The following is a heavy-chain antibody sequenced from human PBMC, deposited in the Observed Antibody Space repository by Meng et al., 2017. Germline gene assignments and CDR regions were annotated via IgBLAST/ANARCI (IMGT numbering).Heavy chain of an antibody. V-gene: IGHV1-69*02. Sequence: QGQRVQAGAEVKKPGSSVKVSCKASGGTFSSYTISWVRQAPGQGLEWMGRITPILGIANYAQKFQGRVTITADKSTSTAYMELSSLRSEDTAVYYCARVISYYFDYWGQGTLVTVSS. CDR3: ARVISYYFDY. J-gene: IGHJ4*02. CDR2: ITPILGIA. CDR1: GGTFSSYT.